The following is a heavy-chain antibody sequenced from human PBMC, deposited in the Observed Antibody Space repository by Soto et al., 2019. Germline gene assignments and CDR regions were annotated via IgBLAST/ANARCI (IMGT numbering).Heavy chain of an antibody. CDR1: GFTFSSYA. Sequence: GGSLRLSCAASGFTFSSYAMSWVRQAPGKGLEWVSAISGSGGSTYYADSVKGQFTISRDNSKNTLYLQMNSLRAEDTAVYYCAKDMLRHVRYFDRQIEKAVDYWGQGTLVTVSS. D-gene: IGHD3-9*01. V-gene: IGHV3-23*01. CDR3: AKDMLRHVRYFDRQIEKAVDY. J-gene: IGHJ4*02. CDR2: ISGSGGST.